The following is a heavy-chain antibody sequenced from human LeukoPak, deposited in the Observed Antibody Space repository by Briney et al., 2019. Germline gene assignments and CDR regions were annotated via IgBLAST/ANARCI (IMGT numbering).Heavy chain of an antibody. Sequence: PGGSLRLSCAASGFTFSSYAMSWVRQAPGKGLEWVSAISGSGGSTYYADSVKGRFTISRDNSKNTLYLQMNSLRAEDTAVYYCAKGGKYGGSYWIDYWGQGTLVTVSS. D-gene: IGHD1-26*01. CDR1: GFTFSSYA. CDR2: ISGSGGST. CDR3: AKGGKYGGSYWIDY. V-gene: IGHV3-23*01. J-gene: IGHJ4*02.